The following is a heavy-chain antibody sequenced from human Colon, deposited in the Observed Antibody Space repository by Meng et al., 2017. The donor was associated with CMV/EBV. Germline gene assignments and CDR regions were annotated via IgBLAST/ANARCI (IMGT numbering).Heavy chain of an antibody. CDR3: ATVSSGYYLYFQH. D-gene: IGHD3-22*01. J-gene: IGHJ1*01. Sequence: LVQSGAGVEKPGASGKVSWKASGYTFTGYYMHWVRKDPGQGLEWMGWINPNSGGTNYAQKFQGRVTMTRDTSISTAYMELSRLRSDDTAVYYCATVSSGYYLYFQHWGQGTLVTVSS. V-gene: IGHV1-2*02. CDR1: GYTFTGYY. CDR2: INPNSGGT.